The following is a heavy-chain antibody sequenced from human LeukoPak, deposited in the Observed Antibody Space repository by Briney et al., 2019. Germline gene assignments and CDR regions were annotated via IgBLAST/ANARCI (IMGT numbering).Heavy chain of an antibody. J-gene: IGHJ6*02. CDR1: GYTFTSYY. Sequence: GASVKVSCKASGYTFTSYYMHWVRQAPGQGLEWMEIINPSGGSTSYAQKFQGRVTMTRDTSTSTVYMELSSLRSEDTAVYYCARGRGPAAGTDYYYGMDVWGQGTTVTVSS. D-gene: IGHD6-13*01. CDR2: INPSGGST. CDR3: ARGRGPAAGTDYYYGMDV. V-gene: IGHV1-46*01.